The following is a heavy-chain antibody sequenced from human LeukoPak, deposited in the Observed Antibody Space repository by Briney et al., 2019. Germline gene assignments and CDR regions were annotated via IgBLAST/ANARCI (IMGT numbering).Heavy chain of an antibody. CDR3: AREAAY. Sequence: GGSLRLSCATSGFTFGYYWMTWVRQAPGKGLEWLANIKGDGSEKNYVASMKGRFTISRDNVNNSLYLQLNNLRVEDTAMYYCAREAAYWGQGTRVTASS. D-gene: IGHD6-25*01. CDR1: GFTFGYYW. V-gene: IGHV3-7*03. CDR2: IKGDGSEK. J-gene: IGHJ4*02.